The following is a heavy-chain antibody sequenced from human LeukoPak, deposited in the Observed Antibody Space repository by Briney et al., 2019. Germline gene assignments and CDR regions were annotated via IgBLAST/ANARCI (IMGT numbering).Heavy chain of an antibody. D-gene: IGHD3-9*01. V-gene: IGHV3-30-3*01. CDR1: GFTFSSYA. Sequence: GGSLRLSCAASGFTFSSYAMHWVRQAPGKGLEWVAVISYDGSNKYYADSVKGRFTISRDNSKNTLYLQMNSLRAEDTAVCYCARDLTYYDILTGYHGADYWGQGTLVTVSS. J-gene: IGHJ4*02. CDR3: ARDLTYYDILTGYHGADY. CDR2: ISYDGSNK.